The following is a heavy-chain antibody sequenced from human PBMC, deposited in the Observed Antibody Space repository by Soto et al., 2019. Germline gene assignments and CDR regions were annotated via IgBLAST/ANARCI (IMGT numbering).Heavy chain of an antibody. V-gene: IGHV4-59*01. CDR3: ATFIVVVPTAVPAGWFDP. D-gene: IGHD2-2*01. CDR2: VYYSGGT. CDR1: GGSISSYY. Sequence: SSETLSLTCTVSGGSISSYYWSWIRQPPGKGLEWTGYVYYSGGTNYNPSLQSRVTISVDTSKSQFSLNLSSVTAADTAVYYCATFIVVVPTAVPAGWFDPWGQGALVTVSS. J-gene: IGHJ5*02.